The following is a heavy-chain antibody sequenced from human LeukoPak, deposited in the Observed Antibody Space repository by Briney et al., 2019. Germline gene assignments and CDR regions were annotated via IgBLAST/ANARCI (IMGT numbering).Heavy chain of an antibody. CDR2: FYDTRSP. CDR3: ARGRGSLTY. Sequence: SETLSLTCTVSGGSVGLYYVGWIRQPPGKGLEWIGYFYDTRSPKYNPSLERRVTISVDMSRNQFSLNLTSVLAADTAVHYCARGRGSLTYWGQGTLATVSS. D-gene: IGHD3-10*01. J-gene: IGHJ4*02. V-gene: IGHV4-59*02. CDR1: GGSVGLYY.